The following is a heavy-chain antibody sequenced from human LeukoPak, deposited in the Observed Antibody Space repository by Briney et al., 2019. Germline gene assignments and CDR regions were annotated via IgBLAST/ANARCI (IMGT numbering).Heavy chain of an antibody. J-gene: IGHJ4*02. Sequence: GGSLRLSCAASGFTFSSHGMNWVRQAPGKGLEWVSGIRGDGVTTYYADSVKGRFTISRDNSKNTLYLQMNSLRAEDTAVYYCARVDIVATDDYWGQGTLVTVSS. V-gene: IGHV3-23*01. CDR3: ARVDIVATDDY. CDR1: GFTFSSHG. CDR2: IRGDGVTT. D-gene: IGHD5-12*01.